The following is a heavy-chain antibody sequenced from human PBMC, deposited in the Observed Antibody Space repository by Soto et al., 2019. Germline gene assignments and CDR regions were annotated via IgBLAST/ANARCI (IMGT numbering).Heavy chain of an antibody. D-gene: IGHD6-19*01. CDR3: ARDHGIAVLYYYYYYGMDV. J-gene: IGHJ6*02. CDR1: GFTFSSYA. Sequence: PGGSLRLSCAASGFTFSSYAMHWVRQAPGKGLEWVAVISYDGSNKYYADSVKGRFTISRDNSKNTLYLQMNSLRAEDTAVYYCARDHGIAVLYYYYYYGMDVWGQGTTVTVSS. V-gene: IGHV3-30-3*01. CDR2: ISYDGSNK.